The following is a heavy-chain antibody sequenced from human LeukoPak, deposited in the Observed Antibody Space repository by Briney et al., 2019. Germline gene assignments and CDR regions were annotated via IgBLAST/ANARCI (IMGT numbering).Heavy chain of an antibody. D-gene: IGHD7-27*01. V-gene: IGHV3-48*03. J-gene: IGHJ3*02. CDR2: ISSSGNTI. CDR1: GFNFSSYE. Sequence: PGGSLRLSCAASGFNFSSYEMNWVRQAPGKGLGWVSFISSSGNTIYYADSVKGRFIISRDNAKNSLYLQMNSLRTEDTAIYYCARERPGEDTFDIWGQGTMVTVSS. CDR3: ARERPGEDTFDI.